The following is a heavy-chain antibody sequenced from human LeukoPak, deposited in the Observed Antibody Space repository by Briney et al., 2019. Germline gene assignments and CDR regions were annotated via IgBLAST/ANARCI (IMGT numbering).Heavy chain of an antibody. Sequence: PSETLSLTCTVSGGSISSYYWSWIRQPPGKGLECIGSIYDSGSTYYNPSLKSRVTISVDTSKNQFSLKLSSVTAADTAVYYCARGKNGYSYGFFDYWGQGTLVTVSS. D-gene: IGHD5-18*01. CDR2: IYDSGST. V-gene: IGHV4-59*01. CDR1: GGSISSYY. J-gene: IGHJ4*02. CDR3: ARGKNGYSYGFFDY.